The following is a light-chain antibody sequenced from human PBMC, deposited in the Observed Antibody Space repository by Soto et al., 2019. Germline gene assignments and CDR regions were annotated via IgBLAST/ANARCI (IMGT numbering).Light chain of an antibody. CDR1: SSDVGTYDL. J-gene: IGLJ1*01. Sequence: QSVLTQPASVSGSPGQSITTSCTGTSSDVGTYDLVSWYQQHPGKAPKLMIYEVSKRPSGVSNRFSGSKYGTTASLTISGLQGEDEADYHWCSYVVRRTYVVGTGTK. CDR2: EVS. V-gene: IGLV2-23*02. CDR3: CSYVVRRTYV.